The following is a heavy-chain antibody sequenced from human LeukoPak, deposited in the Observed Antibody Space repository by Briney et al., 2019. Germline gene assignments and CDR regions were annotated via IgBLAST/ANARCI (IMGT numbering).Heavy chain of an antibody. CDR1: GYTFTSYG. D-gene: IGHD3-10*01. CDR3: ARVLSGGWFDP. Sequence: ASVKVSCKASGYTFTSYGISWVRQAPGQGLEWMGWISAYNGNTNYAQKLQGRVTMTTDTSTSTAYMGLRSLRSGDTAVYYCARVLSGGWFDPWGQGTLVTVSS. V-gene: IGHV1-18*01. CDR2: ISAYNGNT. J-gene: IGHJ5*02.